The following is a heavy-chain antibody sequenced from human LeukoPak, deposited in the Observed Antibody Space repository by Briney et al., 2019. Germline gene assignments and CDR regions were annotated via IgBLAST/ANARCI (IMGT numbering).Heavy chain of an antibody. J-gene: IGHJ4*02. V-gene: IGHV4-61*02. CDR2: IYTSGST. Sequence: SQTLSLTCTVSGGSISSGSYYWSWIRQPAGKGLEWIGRIYTSGSTNYNPSLKSRVTISVDTSKNQFSLKLSSVTAADTAVYYCARGGGYDSSGYPLDYWGQGTLVTVSS. CDR3: ARGGGYDSSGYPLDY. D-gene: IGHD3-22*01. CDR1: GGSISSGSYY.